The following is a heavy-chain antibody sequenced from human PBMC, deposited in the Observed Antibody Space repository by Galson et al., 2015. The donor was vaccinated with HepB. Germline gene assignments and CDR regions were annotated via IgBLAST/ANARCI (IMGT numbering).Heavy chain of an antibody. CDR2: ISGNNGDT. CDR3: ARGGGSSARGMDV. D-gene: IGHD1-26*01. Sequence: QSGAEVKKPGESLNTSCKASGYTFTSYDVSWVRQAPGQGLEWMGWISGNNGDTNYAQKLRGRVTVTTDTSTSTAYMELRSLRSDDTAVYYCARGGGSSARGMDVWGQGTTVTVSS. CDR1: GYTFTSYD. V-gene: IGHV1-18*04. J-gene: IGHJ6*02.